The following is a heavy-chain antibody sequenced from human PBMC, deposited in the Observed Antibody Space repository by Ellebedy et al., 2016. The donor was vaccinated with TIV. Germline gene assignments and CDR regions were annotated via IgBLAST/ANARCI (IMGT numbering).Heavy chain of an antibody. Sequence: PGGSLRLSCAASGFTFSDYYMSWIRQAPGKGLEWVSYISSSGSTLYYADSVKGRFTISRDNAKNSLYLQMTSLRAEDTAVYYCAKDSPSLLWFGESIYFDYWGQGTLVTVSS. CDR3: AKDSPSLLWFGESIYFDY. CDR1: GFTFSDYY. V-gene: IGHV3-11*01. CDR2: ISSSGSTL. J-gene: IGHJ4*02. D-gene: IGHD3-10*01.